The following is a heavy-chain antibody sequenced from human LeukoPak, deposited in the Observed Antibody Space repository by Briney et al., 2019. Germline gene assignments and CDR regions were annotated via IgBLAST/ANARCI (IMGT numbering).Heavy chain of an antibody. Sequence: GESLKISCKGSGYSFTNYWIGWVRQMPGKGLEWMGIIYPGDSDTRYSPSFQGRVTISADKSITTAYLQWSSLKASDTAMYYCARLLNYDDLDYWGQGTLVTVSS. J-gene: IGHJ4*02. CDR2: IYPGDSDT. CDR3: ARLLNYDDLDY. V-gene: IGHV5-51*01. CDR1: GYSFTNYW. D-gene: IGHD3-22*01.